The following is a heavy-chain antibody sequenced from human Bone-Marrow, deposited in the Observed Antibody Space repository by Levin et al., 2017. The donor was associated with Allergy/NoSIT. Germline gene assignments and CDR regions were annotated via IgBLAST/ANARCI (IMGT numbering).Heavy chain of an antibody. Sequence: GESLKISCKASGNTFIHNYMHWLRQAPGQGLEWMGMINPTGTSTIYAHTFRDRVTMTRDTSTMTVYMELTSLAFDDTAVYYCASHSDEFTSVARFHLWGQGTLVSVSS. D-gene: IGHD2-2*01. CDR2: INPTGTST. J-gene: IGHJ1*01. CDR1: GNTFIHNY. V-gene: IGHV1-46*01. CDR3: ASHSDEFTSVARFHL.